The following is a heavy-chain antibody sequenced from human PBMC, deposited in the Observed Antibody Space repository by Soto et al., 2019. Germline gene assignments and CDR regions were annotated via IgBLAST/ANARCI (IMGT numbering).Heavy chain of an antibody. D-gene: IGHD2-15*01. CDR3: ARDCSGGSCPANDAFDI. V-gene: IGHV3-33*01. CDR1: GFTFSSYG. J-gene: IGHJ3*02. Sequence: QVQLVESGGGVVQPGRSLRLSCAASGFTFSSYGMHWVRQAPGKGLEWVAVIWYDGSNKYYADSVKGRFTISRDNSKNTLYLQMNSLRDEDTAVYYCARDCSGGSCPANDAFDIWGQGTMVTVSS. CDR2: IWYDGSNK.